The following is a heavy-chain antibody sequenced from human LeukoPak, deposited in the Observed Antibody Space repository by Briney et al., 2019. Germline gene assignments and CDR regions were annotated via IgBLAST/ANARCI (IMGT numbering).Heavy chain of an antibody. D-gene: IGHD1-26*01. J-gene: IGHJ3*02. CDR1: GFTFSSYG. CDR2: ISYDGSNK. V-gene: IGHV3-30*03. CDR3: ARGGSYLSAFDI. Sequence: GGSLRLSCAASGFTFSSYGMHWVRQAPGKGLEWVAVISYDGSNKYYADSVRGRFTISRDNSKNTMYLQMNSLRAEDTAVYYCARGGSYLSAFDIWGQGTMVTVSS.